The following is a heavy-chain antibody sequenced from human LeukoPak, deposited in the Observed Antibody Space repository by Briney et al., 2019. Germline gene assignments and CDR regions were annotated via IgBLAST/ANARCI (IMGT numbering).Heavy chain of an antibody. V-gene: IGHV4-34*01. D-gene: IGHD3-10*01. Sequence: SETLSLTCAVSGGPFSGYFWSWIRQSSGKGLEWIGEIHNSGTTNYNPSLNSRVTISEDTSKNQFYLNLSSVTAADTAVYHCARSYYYNLGSFPFDFWGQGTLVTVSS. J-gene: IGHJ4*02. CDR2: IHNSGTT. CDR1: GGPFSGYF. CDR3: ARSYYYNLGSFPFDF.